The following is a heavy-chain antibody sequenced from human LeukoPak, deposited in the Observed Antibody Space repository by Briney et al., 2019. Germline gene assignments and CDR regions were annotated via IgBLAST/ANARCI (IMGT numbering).Heavy chain of an antibody. D-gene: IGHD2-2*01. CDR3: ATLEGVGLVPAGSTY. CDR2: FAPEDGET. Sequence: GASVKVSCKVSGYTLTELSMYWVRQAPGKGLEWMGGFAPEDGETIYAQQFQGRVTMTEDTSTDTDYMELSGLRSEDTAVYYCATLEGVGLVPAGSTYWGQGTLVTVSS. J-gene: IGHJ4*02. CDR1: GYTLTELS. V-gene: IGHV1-24*01.